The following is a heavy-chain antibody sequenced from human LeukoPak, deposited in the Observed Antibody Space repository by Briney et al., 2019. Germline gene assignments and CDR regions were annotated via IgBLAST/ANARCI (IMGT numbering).Heavy chain of an antibody. D-gene: IGHD3/OR15-3a*01. V-gene: IGHV1-69*04. CDR1: GGTFSSYT. CDR3: ARDGFLDRQNWFDP. J-gene: IGHJ5*02. CDR2: IIPILGIA. Sequence: GSSVKVSCKASGGTFSSYTISWVRQAPGQGLEWMGRIIPILGIANYAQKFQGRVTITADKSTSTAYMELSSLRSEDTAVYYCARDGFLDRQNWFDPWGQGTLVTVSS.